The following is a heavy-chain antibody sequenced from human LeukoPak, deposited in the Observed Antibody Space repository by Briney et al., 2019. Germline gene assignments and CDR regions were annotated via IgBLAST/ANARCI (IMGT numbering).Heavy chain of an antibody. CDR3: ANGYSSGWAQFDY. D-gene: IGHD6-19*01. J-gene: IGHJ4*02. V-gene: IGHV3-30*18. Sequence: GGSLRLSCAASGFTFRSYGMHWVRQAPGKGLEWVAVISYDGSNKYYADSAKGRFTISRDNSKNTLYLQMNSLRAEDTAVYYCANGYSSGWAQFDYWGQGTLVTVSS. CDR1: GFTFRSYG. CDR2: ISYDGSNK.